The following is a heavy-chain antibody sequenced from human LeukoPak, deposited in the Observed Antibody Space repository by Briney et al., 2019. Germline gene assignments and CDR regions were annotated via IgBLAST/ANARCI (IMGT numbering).Heavy chain of an antibody. Sequence: PSETLSLTCTVSGGSISSSSYYWGWIRQPPGKGLEWIGSIYYSGSTYYNPSLKSRVTISVDTSKNQFSLKLSSVTAADTAVYYCARPYYDFWSGQSNYFDYWGQGTLVTVSS. CDR1: GGSISSSSYY. CDR2: IYYSGST. J-gene: IGHJ4*02. CDR3: ARPYYDFWSGQSNYFDY. D-gene: IGHD3-3*01. V-gene: IGHV4-39*01.